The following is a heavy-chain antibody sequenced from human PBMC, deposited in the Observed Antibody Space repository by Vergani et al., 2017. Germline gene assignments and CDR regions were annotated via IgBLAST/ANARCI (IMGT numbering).Heavy chain of an antibody. J-gene: IGHJ5*01. CDR1: GHSISRGFY. CDR3: GVIMVRSPRPDNWFDS. Sequence: QIQLQESGPGLVKPSETLSLTCSVSGHSISRGFYWAWIRQTPAKVLEWIGGMFHTGEASNSPSLQSRVAFSMHTSKNQFSLHITSVIAADTAVYFCGVIMVRSPRPDNWFDSWGRGTLVTVSS. D-gene: IGHD3-10*01. V-gene: IGHV4-38-2*02. CDR2: MFHTGEA.